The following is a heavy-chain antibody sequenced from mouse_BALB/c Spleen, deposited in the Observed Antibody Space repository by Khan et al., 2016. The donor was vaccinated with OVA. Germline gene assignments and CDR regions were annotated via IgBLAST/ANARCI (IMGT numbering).Heavy chain of an antibody. J-gene: IGHJ3*01. CDR2: INPFNGGN. CDR3: ARGAFVN. V-gene: IGHV1-34*01. CDR1: GYSFTTYY. Sequence: VQLKQSGAELVKPGASVKISCKASGYSFTTYYMHWVKQSHGKSLEWIGNINPFNGGNDYNQKLKGKATMTVDKSSSTAYMHLSSLTSEDSAVYYWARGAFVNGGKGTLVT.